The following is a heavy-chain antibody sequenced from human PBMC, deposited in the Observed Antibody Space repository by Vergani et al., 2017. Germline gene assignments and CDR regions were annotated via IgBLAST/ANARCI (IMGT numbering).Heavy chain of an antibody. CDR2: ISNSGSA. D-gene: IGHD3-22*01. V-gene: IGHV4-61*02. J-gene: IGHJ5*01. CDR1: GASISSGPFF. CDR3: VREDVRYYDSYGDSAGFFDS. Sequence: QLQLQESGPGLVRPSETLSLTCSVSGASISSGPFFWGWIRQPAGKGLEWIGRISNSGSAKYNSSLRSRVTISVDTANNQFSLKLRSLTVADTAVYYCVREDVRYYDSYGDSAGFFDSWGQGTLVTVSS.